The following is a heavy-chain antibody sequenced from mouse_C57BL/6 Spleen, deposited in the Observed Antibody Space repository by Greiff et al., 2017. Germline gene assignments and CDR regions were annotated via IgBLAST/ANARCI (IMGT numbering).Heavy chain of an antibody. CDR2: IYPGDGDT. CDR3: ARGLLYYFDY. CDR1: GYAFSSSW. J-gene: IGHJ2*01. Sequence: QVQLQQSGPELVKPGASVKISCKASGYAFSSSWMNWVKQRPGKGLEWIGRIYPGDGDTNYNGKFKGKATLTADKSSSTAYMQLSSLTSEDSAVYFCARGLLYYFDYWGQGTTLTVSS. V-gene: IGHV1-82*01.